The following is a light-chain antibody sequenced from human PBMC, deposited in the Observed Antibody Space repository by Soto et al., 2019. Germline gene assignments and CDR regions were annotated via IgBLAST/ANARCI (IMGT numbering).Light chain of an antibody. V-gene: IGLV4-69*01. CDR1: SGHSSYA. CDR2: LDYDGSH. J-gene: IGLJ2*01. CDR3: QTWGTGIHVV. Sequence: QSLLTQSPSASASLGASVKLTCTLSSGHSSYAIAWHQQQPEKGPRYLMKLDYDGSHTKGDAIPDRFSGSSSGAERYLTISSLQSEDEADYYCQTWGTGIHVVFGGGTKLTVL.